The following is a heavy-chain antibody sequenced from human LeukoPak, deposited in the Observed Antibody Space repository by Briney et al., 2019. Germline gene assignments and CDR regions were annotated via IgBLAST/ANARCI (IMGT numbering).Heavy chain of an antibody. CDR3: AREIIVVVPAATTGPDY. CDR2: INPNSGDT. Sequence: GASVKVSCKASGYTFTGYYMRWVRQAPGQGLEWMGWINPNSGDTNYAQKFQGRVTMTRDTSISTAYMELSRLRSDDTAVYYCAREIIVVVPAATTGPDYWGQGTLVTVSS. J-gene: IGHJ4*02. D-gene: IGHD2-2*01. V-gene: IGHV1-2*02. CDR1: GYTFTGYY.